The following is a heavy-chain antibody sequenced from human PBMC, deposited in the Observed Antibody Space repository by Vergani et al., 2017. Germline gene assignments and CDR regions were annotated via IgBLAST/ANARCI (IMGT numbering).Heavy chain of an antibody. V-gene: IGHV3-30-3*01. CDR3: AKGTGTLDV. CDR1: GFTFSSYA. CDR2: ISYDGSNK. D-gene: IGHD1/OR15-1a*01. Sequence: QVQLVESGGGVVQPGRSLRLSCAASGFTFSSYAMHWVRQAPGKGLEWVAVISYDGSNKYYADSVKGRFTISRDNSKNTLYLQMNSLRAEDTAVYYCAKGTGTLDVWGKGTTVTVSS. J-gene: IGHJ6*04.